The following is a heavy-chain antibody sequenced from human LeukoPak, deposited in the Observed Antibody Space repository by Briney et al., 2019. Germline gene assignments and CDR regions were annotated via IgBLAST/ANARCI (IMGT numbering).Heavy chain of an antibody. CDR1: GYSFTSYW. CDR3: ARRSTYGSGTNYLFDY. V-gene: IGHV5-51*01. D-gene: IGHD3-10*01. Sequence: GESLKISCKGPGYSFTSYWIGWVRQMPGKGLEWMGIIHPGDSDTRYSPSFQGQITISADKSISTAYLQWSSLKASDTAMYYCARRSTYGSGTNYLFDYWGQGTLVTVSS. J-gene: IGHJ4*02. CDR2: IHPGDSDT.